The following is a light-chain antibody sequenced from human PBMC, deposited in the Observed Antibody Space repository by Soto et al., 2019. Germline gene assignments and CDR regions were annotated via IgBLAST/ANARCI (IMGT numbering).Light chain of an antibody. V-gene: IGKV1-5*01. J-gene: IGKJ2*02. CDR3: QQYNSYPCT. Sequence: DIQMTQSPSTLSASVGDRVTITCRASQSISSWLAWYQQKPGKAPKLLIYDASSLESGVPSGFSGSGSGTEFTLTISSXQPDDFATYYCQQYNSYPCTFGQGTKVDIK. CDR1: QSISSW. CDR2: DAS.